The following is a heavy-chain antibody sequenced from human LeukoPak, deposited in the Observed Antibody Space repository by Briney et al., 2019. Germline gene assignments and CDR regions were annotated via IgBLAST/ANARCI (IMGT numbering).Heavy chain of an antibody. CDR2: IYYSGST. V-gene: IGHV4-39*01. Sequence: PSETLSLTCTVSGGSTSSSSYYWGWIRQPPGKGLEWIGSIYYSGSTYYNPSLKSRVTISVDTSKNQFSLKLSSVTAADTAVYYCARRGEGFDYWGQGTLVTVSS. J-gene: IGHJ4*02. CDR1: GGSTSSSSYY. CDR3: ARRGEGFDY.